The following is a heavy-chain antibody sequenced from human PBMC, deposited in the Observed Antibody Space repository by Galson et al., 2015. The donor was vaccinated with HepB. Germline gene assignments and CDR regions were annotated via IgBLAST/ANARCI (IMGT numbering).Heavy chain of an antibody. Sequence: SLRLSCAASGFTFSSYSMNWVRQAPGKGLEWVSYISSSSSTIYYADSVKGRFTISRDNAKNSLYLQMNSLRDEDTAVYYCARDLGMTDIVVVPAAIDWYFDLWGRGTLVTVSS. CDR1: GFTFSSYS. V-gene: IGHV3-48*02. J-gene: IGHJ2*01. CDR3: ARDLGMTDIVVVPAAIDWYFDL. CDR2: ISSSSSTI. D-gene: IGHD2-2*01.